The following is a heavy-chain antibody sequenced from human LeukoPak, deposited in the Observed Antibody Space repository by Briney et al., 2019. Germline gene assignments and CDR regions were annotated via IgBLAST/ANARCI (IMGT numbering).Heavy chain of an antibody. Sequence: PGGSPRLSCAASGFTFSSYGMHWVRQAPGKGLEWVAFIWYDGSNKYYADSVKGRLTISRDNSKNTLYLQMNSLRAEDTAVYYCAGSYDTSGYFDYWGQGTLVTVSS. V-gene: IGHV3-30*02. CDR1: GFTFSSYG. CDR2: IWYDGSNK. J-gene: IGHJ4*02. CDR3: AGSYDTSGYFDY. D-gene: IGHD3-22*01.